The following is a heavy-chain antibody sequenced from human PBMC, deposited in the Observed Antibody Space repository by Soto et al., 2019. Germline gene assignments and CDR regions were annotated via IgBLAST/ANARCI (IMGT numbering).Heavy chain of an antibody. CDR2: IYTSGST. V-gene: IGHV4-4*07. CDR1: GGSISSYY. Sequence: ASETLSLTCTVSGGSISSYYWSWIRQPAGKGLEWIGRIYTSGSTNYNPSLKSRVTMSVDTSKNQFSLKLSSVTAADTAVYYCARDRKDWEQWLDPHYFDYWGQGTLVTVS. CDR3: ARDRKDWEQWLDPHYFDY. J-gene: IGHJ4*02. D-gene: IGHD6-19*01.